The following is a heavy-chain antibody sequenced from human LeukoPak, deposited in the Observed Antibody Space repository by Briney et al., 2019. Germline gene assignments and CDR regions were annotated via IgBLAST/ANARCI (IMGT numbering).Heavy chain of an antibody. CDR3: ARDRVTMVRGLEGLDYYYYMDV. CDR1: GGTFSSYA. CDR2: TIPIFGTA. V-gene: IGHV1-69*13. J-gene: IGHJ6*03. D-gene: IGHD3-10*01. Sequence: ASVKVSCKASGGTFSSYAISWVRQAPGQGLEWMGGTIPIFGTANYAQKFQGRVTITADESTSTAYMELSSLRSEDTAVYYCARDRVTMVRGLEGLDYYYYMDVWGKGTTVTVSS.